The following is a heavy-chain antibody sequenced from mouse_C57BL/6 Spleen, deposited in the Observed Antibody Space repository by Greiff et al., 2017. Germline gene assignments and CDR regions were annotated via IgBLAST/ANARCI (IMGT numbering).Heavy chain of an antibody. CDR1: GYTFTDYN. CDR3: ARDSNYEGYAMDY. J-gene: IGHJ4*01. CDR2: INPNNGGT. D-gene: IGHD2-5*01. Sequence: EVQLVESGPELVKPGASVKIPCKASGYTFTDYNMDWVKQSHGKSLEWIGDINPNNGGTIYNQKFKGKATLTVDKSSSTAYMELRSLTSEDTAVYYCARDSNYEGYAMDYWGQGTSVTVSS. V-gene: IGHV1-18*01.